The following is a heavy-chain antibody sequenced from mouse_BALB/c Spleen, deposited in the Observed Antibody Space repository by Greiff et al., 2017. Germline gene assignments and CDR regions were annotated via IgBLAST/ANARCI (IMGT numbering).Heavy chain of an antibody. CDR1: GFSLTSYG. V-gene: IGHV2-9*02. J-gene: IGHJ2*01. Sequence: VQLVESGPGLVAPSQSLSITCTVSGFSLTSYGVHWVRQPPGKGLEWLGVIWAGGSTNYNSALMSRLSISKDNSKSQVFLKMNSLQTDDTAMYYCARGVYYDYDAGFDYWGQGTTLTVSS. CDR2: IWAGGST. CDR3: ARGVYYDYDAGFDY. D-gene: IGHD2-4*01.